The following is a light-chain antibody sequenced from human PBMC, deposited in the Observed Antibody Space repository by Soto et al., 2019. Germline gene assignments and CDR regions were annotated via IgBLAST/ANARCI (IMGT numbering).Light chain of an antibody. Sequence: QSVLTQPPSASGTPGQRVTISCSGSSSNIGRDTENWYQQLPGAAPKVLIYSNNRRPSGGPDRFSGSKSGTSGSLAISGLQAEDEAHYYCASWDDSLNGPVFGGGTKLTVL. CDR1: SSNIGRDT. CDR2: SNN. CDR3: ASWDDSLNGPV. J-gene: IGLJ2*01. V-gene: IGLV1-44*01.